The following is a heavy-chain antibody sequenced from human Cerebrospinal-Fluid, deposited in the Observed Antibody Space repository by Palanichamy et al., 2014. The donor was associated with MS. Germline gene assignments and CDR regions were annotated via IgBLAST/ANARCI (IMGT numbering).Heavy chain of an antibody. CDR2: INLSGGGT. CDR1: GYTFSNYF. CDR3: ARAPQYSSLDY. J-gene: IGHJ4*02. V-gene: IGHV1-46*01. Sequence: VQLVQSAAEVRKPGASVTVSCKASGYTFSNYFMHWVRQAPGQGLEWIGIINLSGGGTAYAQRFQGKVTMTRDTSRNTAYLELSSQMSEDTAVYYCARAPQYSSLDYWGQGTLVTVSS. D-gene: IGHD5-18*01.